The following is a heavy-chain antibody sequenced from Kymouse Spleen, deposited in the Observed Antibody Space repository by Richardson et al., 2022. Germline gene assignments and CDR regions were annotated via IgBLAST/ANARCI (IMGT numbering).Heavy chain of an antibody. V-gene: IGHV1-3*01. CDR1: GYTFTSYA. Sequence: QVQLVQSGAEVKKPGASVKVSCKASGYTFTSYAMHWVRQAPGQRLEWMGWINAGNGNTKYSQKFQGRVTITRDTSASTAYMELSSLRSEDTAVYYCARGRQLERRFDPWGQGTLVTVSS. D-gene: IGHD1-1*01. CDR3: ARGRQLERRFDP. CDR2: INAGNGNT. J-gene: IGHJ5*02.